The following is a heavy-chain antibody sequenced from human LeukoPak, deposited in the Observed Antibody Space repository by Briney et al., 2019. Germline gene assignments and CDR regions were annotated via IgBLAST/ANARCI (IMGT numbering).Heavy chain of an antibody. D-gene: IGHD3-16*01. CDR2: IKEDGSEK. CDR1: GFTFSRYW. V-gene: IGHV3-7*04. Sequence: GGSLRLSCAASGFTFSRYWMTWVRQAPGKGLEWVATIKEDGSEKYCADSVKGRCTISRDNAKKSLYLQMNSLRAEDTAIYHCARESLLGGFDYWGQGTLVTVSS. J-gene: IGHJ4*02. CDR3: ARESLLGGFDY.